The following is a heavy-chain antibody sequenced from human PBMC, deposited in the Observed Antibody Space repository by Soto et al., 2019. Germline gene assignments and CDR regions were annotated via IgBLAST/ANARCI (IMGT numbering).Heavy chain of an antibody. Sequence: SETLSLTCAVYGGSFSGYSWNWIRQPPGKGLEWIGEINHSGSTNYNPSLKSRVTISVDTSKNQFSLKLTSVTAADTAVYYCARVSADRYSGSGLVDYWGQGTLVTVSS. CDR3: ARVSADRYSGSGLVDY. CDR1: GGSFSGYS. CDR2: INHSGST. J-gene: IGHJ4*02. V-gene: IGHV4-34*01. D-gene: IGHD1-26*01.